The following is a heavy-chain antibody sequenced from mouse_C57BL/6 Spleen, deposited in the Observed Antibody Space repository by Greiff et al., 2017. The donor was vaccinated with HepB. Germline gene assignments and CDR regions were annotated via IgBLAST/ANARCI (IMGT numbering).Heavy chain of an antibody. Sequence: EVQLQQSGAELVRPGASVKLSCTASGFNIKDDYMHWVKQRPEQGLEWIGWIDPENGDTEYASKFQGKATITADTSSNTAYLQLSRLTSEDTAVYYCTTDDYGYFDVWGTGTTVTVSS. J-gene: IGHJ1*03. CDR3: TTDDYGYFDV. V-gene: IGHV14-4*01. CDR2: IDPENGDT. D-gene: IGHD2-3*01. CDR1: GFNIKDDY.